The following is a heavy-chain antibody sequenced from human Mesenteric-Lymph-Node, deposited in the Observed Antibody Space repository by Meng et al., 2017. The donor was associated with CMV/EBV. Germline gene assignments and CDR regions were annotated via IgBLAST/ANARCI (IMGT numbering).Heavy chain of an antibody. Sequence: SGFTFSSYAMHWVRQAPGKGLEWVAVISYDGSNKYYADSVKGRFTISRDNSKNTLYLQMNSLRAEDTAVYYCAREDDEMATSYFDYWGQGTLVTVPQ. CDR3: AREDDEMATSYFDY. D-gene: IGHD5-24*01. J-gene: IGHJ4*02. CDR2: ISYDGSNK. CDR1: GFTFSSYA. V-gene: IGHV3-30-3*01.